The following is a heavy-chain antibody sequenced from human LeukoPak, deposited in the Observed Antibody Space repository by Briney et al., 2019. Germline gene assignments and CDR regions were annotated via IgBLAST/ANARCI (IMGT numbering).Heavy chain of an antibody. Sequence: GGSLRLSCAASGLTFSSYGMLWVRQAPGKGLEWVAVISYDGSNKYYADSVKGRFTISRDNSKNTLYLQMNSLRAEDTAVYYCASLGGKGDYYYYGMDVWGQGTTVTVSS. CDR2: ISYDGSNK. CDR1: GLTFSSYG. CDR3: ASLGGKGDYYYYGMDV. V-gene: IGHV3-30*03. D-gene: IGHD3-16*01. J-gene: IGHJ6*02.